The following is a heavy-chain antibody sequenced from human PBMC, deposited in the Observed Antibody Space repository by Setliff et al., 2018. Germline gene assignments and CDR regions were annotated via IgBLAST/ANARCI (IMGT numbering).Heavy chain of an antibody. CDR3: ARDRQYCSSPTCYSSYFYYYGMDV. J-gene: IGHJ6*02. CDR1: GQSFGDYY. D-gene: IGHD2-2*02. CDR2: IYHSGST. V-gene: IGHV4-34*01. Sequence: LSLTCAIYGQSFGDYYWSWVRQPPGKGLEWIGEIYHSGSTNYNPSLKSRVTISVDTSKNQFSLNLSSVTAADTAVYYCARDRQYCSSPTCYSSYFYYYGMDVWGQGTTVTVSS.